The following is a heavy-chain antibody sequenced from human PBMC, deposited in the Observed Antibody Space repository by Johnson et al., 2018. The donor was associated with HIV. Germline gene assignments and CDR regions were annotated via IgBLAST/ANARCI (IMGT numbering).Heavy chain of an antibody. V-gene: IGHV3-30*02. CDR2: LRYDGSNK. CDR1: GFTFSDYY. J-gene: IGHJ3*02. CDR3: ARGGVAVAGTNAFDI. D-gene: IGHD6-19*01. Sequence: QVQLVESGGGLVKPGGSLRLSCAASGFTFSDYYMHWVRQAPGKGLEWVAFLRYDGSNKYYADSVKGRFTISRDNSKNTLYLQMNSLRAEDTAVYYCARGGVAVAGTNAFDIWGQGTMVTVSS.